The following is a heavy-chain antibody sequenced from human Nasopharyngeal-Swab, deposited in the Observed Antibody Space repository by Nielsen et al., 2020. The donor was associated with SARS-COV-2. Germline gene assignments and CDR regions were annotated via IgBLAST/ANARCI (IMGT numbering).Heavy chain of an antibody. CDR2: INPNSGGT. Sequence: WVRQAPGQGLEWMGWINPNSGGTNYAQKFQGWVTMTRDTSISTAYMELSRLRSDDTAVYYCARDLRLAPNYYYGMDVWGQGTTVTVSS. J-gene: IGHJ6*02. D-gene: IGHD3-9*01. CDR3: ARDLRLAPNYYYGMDV. V-gene: IGHV1-2*04.